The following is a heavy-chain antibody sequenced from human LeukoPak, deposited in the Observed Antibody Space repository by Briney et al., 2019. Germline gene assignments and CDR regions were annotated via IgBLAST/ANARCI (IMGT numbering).Heavy chain of an antibody. Sequence: PGGSLRLSCAASGFTFSSYAMHWVRQAPGKGLEWVAVISYDGSNKYYADSVKGRFTISRDNSKNTLYLQMNSLRAEDTAVYYCAKDRGAAADPFDYWGQGTLVTVSS. V-gene: IGHV3-30-3*01. CDR2: ISYDGSNK. D-gene: IGHD6-13*01. CDR1: GFTFSSYA. J-gene: IGHJ4*02. CDR3: AKDRGAAADPFDY.